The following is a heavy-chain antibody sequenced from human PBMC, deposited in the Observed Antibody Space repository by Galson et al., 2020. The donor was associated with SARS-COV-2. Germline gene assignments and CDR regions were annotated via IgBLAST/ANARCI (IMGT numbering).Heavy chain of an antibody. V-gene: IGHV4-59*01. J-gene: IGHJ5*02. CDR1: GGSISNYH. CDR2: IYYSGSA. D-gene: IGHD3-10*01. Sequence: SETLSLTCTVSGGSISNYHWSWIRQPPGKGLEWIGYIYYSGSANYNPSLKSRVTISVDTSKNQFSLKLSSVTAADTAIYYCAKLIAGSGTYYNHNWFDPWGQGTLITVSS. CDR3: AKLIAGSGTYYNHNWFDP.